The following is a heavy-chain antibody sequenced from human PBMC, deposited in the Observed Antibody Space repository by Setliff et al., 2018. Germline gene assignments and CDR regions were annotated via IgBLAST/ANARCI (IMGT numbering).Heavy chain of an antibody. D-gene: IGHD2-15*01. J-gene: IGHJ6*03. CDR2: ISYGRGKE. CDR1: GFHFSDHA. Sequence: SLRLSCAASGFHFSDHAMHWVRQAPGKGLEWVAVISYGRGKEYYGDSVKGRFAISRDNFKNTLYLQMSSLRVEDTAVYYWAEDVGRGSGYYYYTDVWGKGTTVTVSS. V-gene: IGHV3-30*18. CDR3: AEDVGRGSGYYYYTDV.